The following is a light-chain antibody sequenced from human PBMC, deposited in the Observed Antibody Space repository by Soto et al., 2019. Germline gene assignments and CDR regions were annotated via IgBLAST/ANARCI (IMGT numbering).Light chain of an antibody. CDR1: QSVSSS. CDR3: QQYNNWRT. V-gene: IGKV3-15*01. Sequence: EIVMTQSPATLSVSPGERATLSCRTSQSVSSSLAWYQQKPGQAPSLLIYGASTRATGIPARFSGSGSGTEFTLTISSLQSEDCAVYYCQQYNNWRTFGQGTKVDIK. J-gene: IGKJ1*01. CDR2: GAS.